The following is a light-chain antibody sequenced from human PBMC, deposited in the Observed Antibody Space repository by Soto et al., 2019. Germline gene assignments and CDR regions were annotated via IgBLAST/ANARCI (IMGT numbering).Light chain of an antibody. CDR3: LLSYTGRLYV. V-gene: IGLV7-46*01. CDR2: DTD. Sequence: QAVVTQEPSLTVSPGGTVTLTWDSNPGPVTSGHYPYWVQQKPGQAPRELIYDTDNKHSWTPARFSGSLRWGTAALTLSGAQPEDAADYYCLLSYTGRLYVFGTGTKLTVL. J-gene: IGLJ1*01. CDR1: PGPVTSGHY.